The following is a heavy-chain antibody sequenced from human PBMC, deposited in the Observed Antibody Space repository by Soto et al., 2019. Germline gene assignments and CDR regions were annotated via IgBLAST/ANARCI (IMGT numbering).Heavy chain of an antibody. CDR2: ISWNSGSI. CDR3: AKEGVRYCSSTSCYPFDY. Sequence: GGSLRLSCAASGFTFDDYAMHWVRQAPGKGLEWVSGISWNSGSIGYADSVKGRFTISRDNAKNSLYLQMNSLRAEDTALYYCAKEGVRYCSSTSCYPFDYWGQGTLVTVSS. D-gene: IGHD2-2*01. J-gene: IGHJ4*02. CDR1: GFTFDDYA. V-gene: IGHV3-9*01.